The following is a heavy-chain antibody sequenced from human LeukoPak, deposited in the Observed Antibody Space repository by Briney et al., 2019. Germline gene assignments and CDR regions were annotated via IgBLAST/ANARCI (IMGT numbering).Heavy chain of an antibody. CDR2: IIPIFGTA. V-gene: IGHV1-69*13. D-gene: IGHD6-13*01. CDR3: ARAISSSWYGDAFDI. J-gene: IGHJ3*02. Sequence: ASVKVSCKASGGTFSSYAISWVRQAPGQGLEWMGGIIPIFGTANYAQKFQGRVTITADESTSTAYMELSSLRSEDTAVYYCARAISSSWYGDAFDIWGQGTMVTVSS. CDR1: GGTFSSYA.